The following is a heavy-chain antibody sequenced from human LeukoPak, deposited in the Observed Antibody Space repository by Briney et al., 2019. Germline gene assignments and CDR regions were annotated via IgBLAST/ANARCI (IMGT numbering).Heavy chain of an antibody. Sequence: PGRSLRLSCAASGFTFSSYAMHWVRQAPGKGLEWVAVISYDGSNKYYADSVKGRFTISRDNSKNTLYLQMNSLRAEDTAVYYCARGPYYYDSSGYYWDYYYYGMDVWGQGTTVTVSS. D-gene: IGHD3-22*01. CDR2: ISYDGSNK. CDR3: ARGPYYYDSSGYYWDYYYYGMDV. V-gene: IGHV3-30*04. J-gene: IGHJ6*02. CDR1: GFTFSSYA.